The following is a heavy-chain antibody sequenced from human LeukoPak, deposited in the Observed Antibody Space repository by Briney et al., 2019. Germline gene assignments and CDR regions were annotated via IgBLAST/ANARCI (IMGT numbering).Heavy chain of an antibody. D-gene: IGHD2-2*01. CDR2: IYYSGST. Sequence: SQTLSLTCTVSGGSISSGDYYWSWIRQPPGKDLEWIGYIYYSGSTYYNPSLKSRVTISVDTSKNQFSLKLSSVTAADTAVYYCARDRRYCSSTSCQQYYYYGMDVWGQGTTVTVSS. CDR1: GGSISSGDYY. CDR3: ARDRRYCSSTSCQQYYYYGMDV. V-gene: IGHV4-30-4*01. J-gene: IGHJ6*02.